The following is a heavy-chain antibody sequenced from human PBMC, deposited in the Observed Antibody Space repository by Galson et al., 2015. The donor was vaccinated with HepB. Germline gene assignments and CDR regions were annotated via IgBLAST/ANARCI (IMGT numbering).Heavy chain of an antibody. V-gene: IGHV4-59*01. J-gene: IGHJ6*02. CDR3: ARERYGSGIFRYGMDV. D-gene: IGHD3-10*01. Sequence: SETLSLTCTVSGGSISSYYWSWIRQPPGKGLEWIGYIYYSGSTNYNPSLKSRVTISVDTSKNQFSLKLSSVTAADTAVYYCARERYGSGIFRYGMDVWGQGTTVTVSS. CDR1: GGSISSYY. CDR2: IYYSGST.